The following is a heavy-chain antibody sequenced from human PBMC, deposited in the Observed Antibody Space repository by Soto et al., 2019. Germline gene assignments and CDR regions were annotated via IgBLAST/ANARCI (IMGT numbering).Heavy chain of an antibody. CDR1: GFSVNTNY. V-gene: IGHV3-53*01. CDR3: ARGLSPYRS. Sequence: GGSLRLSCGISGFSVNTNYVTWVRQAPGKGLQWVSVIYPGGDTFYADSVEGRFTISRDNSKNIVYLQMSSLRVEDTAVYYCARGLSPYRSWGQGALVTVSS. CDR2: IYPGGDT. J-gene: IGHJ5*02. D-gene: IGHD4-4*01.